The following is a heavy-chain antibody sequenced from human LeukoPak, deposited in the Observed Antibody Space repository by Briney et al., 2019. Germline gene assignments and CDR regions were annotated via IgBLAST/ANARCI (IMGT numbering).Heavy chain of an antibody. CDR3: ARRAGEYSHPYDY. V-gene: IGHV3-53*01. CDR2: IYRGGNT. D-gene: IGHD4-17*01. J-gene: IGHJ4*02. CDR1: GFTVSINS. Sequence: PGGSLRLSCTVSGFTVSINSMSWVRQAPGKGLEWVSFIYRGGNTHYSDSVKGRFTISRDNSKNPLYLQMNSLRAEDTAVYYCARRAGEYSHPYDYWGEGTLVSVSS.